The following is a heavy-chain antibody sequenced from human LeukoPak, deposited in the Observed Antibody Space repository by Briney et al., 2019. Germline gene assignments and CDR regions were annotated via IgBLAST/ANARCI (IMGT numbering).Heavy chain of an antibody. CDR3: ARERQVRFLEWLSNYMDV. V-gene: IGHV3-21*01. J-gene: IGHJ6*03. D-gene: IGHD3-3*01. CDR1: GFTFSSYS. CDR2: ISSSSSYI. Sequence: KPGGSLRLSCAASGFTFSSYSMNWVRQAPGKGLEWVSSISSSSSYIYYADSVKGRFTISRDNAKNSLYLQMNSLRAEDTAAYYCARERQVRFLEWLSNYMDVWGKGTTVTVSS.